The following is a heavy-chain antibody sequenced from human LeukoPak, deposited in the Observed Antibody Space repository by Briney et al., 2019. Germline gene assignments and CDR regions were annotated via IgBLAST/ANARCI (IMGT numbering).Heavy chain of an antibody. CDR2: INQGGSEK. V-gene: IGHV3-7*01. D-gene: IGHD3-22*01. CDR1: GFTFSTYW. CDR3: ARCNTYYYDSSEVDY. Sequence: GGSLRLSCAASGFTFSTYWMSWVRQAPGKGLEWVANINQGGSEKCYVDSVKGRFTISRDNAKNTLYLQMNSLRAEDTAVYYCARCNTYYYDSSEVDYWGQGTLVTVSS. J-gene: IGHJ4*02.